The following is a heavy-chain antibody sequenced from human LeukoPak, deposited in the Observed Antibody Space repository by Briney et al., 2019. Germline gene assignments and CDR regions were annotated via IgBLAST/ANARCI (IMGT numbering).Heavy chain of an antibody. D-gene: IGHD2-15*01. Sequence: GGSLRLSCAAAEFIFSGYEMNWVRQAPGKGLEWVSYISSSGDTIYYADSVKGRFTISRDNSKHTLYLQMNSLRAEDTAVYYCARDYIVVVVAAGFDYWGQGTLVTVSS. CDR2: ISSSGDTI. CDR1: EFIFSGYE. CDR3: ARDYIVVVVAAGFDY. J-gene: IGHJ4*02. V-gene: IGHV3-48*03.